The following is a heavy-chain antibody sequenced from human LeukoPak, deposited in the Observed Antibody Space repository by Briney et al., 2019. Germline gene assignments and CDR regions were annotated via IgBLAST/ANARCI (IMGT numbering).Heavy chain of an antibody. D-gene: IGHD4-17*01. J-gene: IGHJ4*02. CDR1: GFIFRDHW. CDR3: ARGPNYGDRVDYVDY. CDR2: IKQDGSEK. V-gene: IGHV3-7*01. Sequence: GGSLRLSCAASGFIFRDHWMSWVRQAPGRGLEWVAHIKQDGSEKHYVDSVEGRFTLSRDDARNSLYLQMNSLRVDGSAVYYCARGPNYGDRVDYVDYWGQGTLVTVSS.